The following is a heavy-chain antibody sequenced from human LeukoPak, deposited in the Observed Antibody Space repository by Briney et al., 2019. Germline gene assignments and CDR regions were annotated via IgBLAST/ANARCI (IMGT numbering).Heavy chain of an antibody. CDR2: IDGSGATT. J-gene: IGHJ4*02. V-gene: IGHV3-23*01. CDR3: AKGTFDWSFPLYFDS. CDR1: GFNFSIYP. D-gene: IGHD3-9*01. Sequence: GGSLRLSCTTSGFNFSIYPMSWVRQAPGKGLEWVSAIDGSGATTYYADSVEGRLAISRDNSKNTLFLQMNSLRVEDTAVYYCAKGTFDWSFPLYFDSWGQGILVTVSS.